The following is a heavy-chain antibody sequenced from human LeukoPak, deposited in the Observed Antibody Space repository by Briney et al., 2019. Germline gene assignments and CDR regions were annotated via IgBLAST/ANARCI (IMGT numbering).Heavy chain of an antibody. D-gene: IGHD6-19*01. V-gene: IGHV4-39*01. CDR3: ASSGWYLLPGVY. CDR2: IYYSGST. J-gene: IGHJ4*02. CDR1: GDSISSNSYY. Sequence: SETLSLTCTVSGDSISSNSYYCGWIRHPPGKGLEWIGSIYYSGSTYYNPSLKSRVTISVDTSKNQFSLKLSSVTAADTAVYYCASSGWYLLPGVYWGQGTLVTVSS.